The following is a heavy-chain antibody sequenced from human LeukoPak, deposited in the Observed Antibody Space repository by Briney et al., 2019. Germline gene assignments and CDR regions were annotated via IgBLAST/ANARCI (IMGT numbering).Heavy chain of an antibody. CDR2: INPSGVST. D-gene: IGHD3-10*01. V-gene: IGHV1-46*01. CDR3: ARYFYGSGSFFDR. J-gene: IGHJ5*02. CDR1: GYTFTSYY. Sequence: ASVKVSCKASGYTFTSYYMHWVRQAPGQGLEWMGIINPSGVSTSYAQKFQGRVTMTRDMSTSTVYRELSSLRSEDTAVFYCARYFYGSGSFFDRWGQGTLVSASS.